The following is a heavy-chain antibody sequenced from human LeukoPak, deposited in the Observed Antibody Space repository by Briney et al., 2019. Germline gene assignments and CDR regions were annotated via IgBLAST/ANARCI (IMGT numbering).Heavy chain of an antibody. CDR1: GDTFSSYA. D-gene: IGHD3-22*01. J-gene: IGHJ3*02. CDR2: IIPIFGTA. V-gene: IGHV1-69*05. CDR3: ARHSGYYYVSDAFDI. Sequence: SVKVSCKASGDTFSSYAISWVRQAPGQGLEWMGRIIPIFGTANYAQKFQGRVTITTDESTSTAYMELSSLRSEDTAVYYCARHSGYYYVSDAFDIWGQGTMVTVSS.